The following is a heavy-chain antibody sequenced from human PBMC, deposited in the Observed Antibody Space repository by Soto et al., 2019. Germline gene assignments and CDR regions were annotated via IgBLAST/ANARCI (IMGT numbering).Heavy chain of an antibody. J-gene: IGHJ4*02. V-gene: IGHV4-31*03. CDR2: IYYSGST. Sequence: SETLSVTCTVSGGSISSGGYYWSWIRQHPGKGLEWIGYIYYSGSTYYNPSLKSRVTISVDTSKNQFSLKLSSVTAADTAVYYCARECSGGSCYGVGYWGQGTLVTVSS. CDR1: GGSISSGGYY. CDR3: ARECSGGSCYGVGY. D-gene: IGHD2-15*01.